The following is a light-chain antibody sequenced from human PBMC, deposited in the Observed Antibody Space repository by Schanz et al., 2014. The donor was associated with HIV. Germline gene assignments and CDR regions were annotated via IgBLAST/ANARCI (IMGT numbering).Light chain of an antibody. J-gene: IGKJ5*01. V-gene: IGKV3-15*01. CDR1: QSVSSN. CDR3: QQYNDWPPIT. CDR2: GAS. Sequence: EIVMTQSPVTLSVSPGERATLSCRASQSVSSNLAWYQQKPGQAPRLLIYGASSRATGIPVRFSGSGSGTEFTLTISSLQSEDLAVYFCQQYNDWPPITFGQGTRLEIK.